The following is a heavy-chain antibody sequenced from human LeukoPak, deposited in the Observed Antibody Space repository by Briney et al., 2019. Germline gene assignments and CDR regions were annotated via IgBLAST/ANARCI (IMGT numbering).Heavy chain of an antibody. CDR1: GGSISSSSYY. CDR3: ARGYYSSWYVNWFDP. D-gene: IGHD6-13*01. CDR2: IYHSGST. Sequence: SETLSLTCTVSGGSISSSSYYWGWIRQSPGKGLEWIGSIYHSGSTYYNPSLKSRVTISVDTSKNQFSLKLSSVTAADTAVYYCARGYYSSWYVNWFDPWGQGTLVTVSS. V-gene: IGHV4-39*07. J-gene: IGHJ5*02.